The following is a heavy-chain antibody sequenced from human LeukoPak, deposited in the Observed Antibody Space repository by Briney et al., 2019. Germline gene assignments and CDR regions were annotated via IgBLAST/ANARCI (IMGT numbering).Heavy chain of an antibody. CDR1: GGTFSSYA. V-gene: IGHV1-69*13. J-gene: IGHJ4*02. Sequence: GASVKVSCKASGGTFSSYAISWVRQAPGQGLEWMGGIILIFGTANYAQKFQGRVTITADESTSTAYMELSSLRSEDTAVYYCARDDRLTGTTRHFDYWGQGTLVTVSS. CDR2: IILIFGTA. D-gene: IGHD1-7*01. CDR3: ARDDRLTGTTRHFDY.